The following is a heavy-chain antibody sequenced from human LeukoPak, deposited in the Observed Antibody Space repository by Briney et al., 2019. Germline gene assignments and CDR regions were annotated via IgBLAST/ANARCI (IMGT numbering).Heavy chain of an antibody. V-gene: IGHV1-18*01. CDR2: ISAHNGNT. CDR3: ARDRGVAAAGVASGY. D-gene: IGHD6-13*01. CDR1: GYTFTSYG. J-gene: IGHJ4*02. Sequence: ASVKVSCKASGYTFTSYGISWVRQAPGQGLEWMGRISAHNGNTNYAQKLQGRVTMTTDTSTSTAYMELRSLRSDDTAVYYCARDRGVAAAGVASGYWGQGTLVIVSS.